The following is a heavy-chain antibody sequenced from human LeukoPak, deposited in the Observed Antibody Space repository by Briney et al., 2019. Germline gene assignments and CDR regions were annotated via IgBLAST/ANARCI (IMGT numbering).Heavy chain of an antibody. CDR3: ARVTEAPYYFDY. Sequence: PGRSLRLSCTASGFTFGDYAMSWVRQAPGKGLEWVSSISSSSSYIYYADSVKGRYTISRDNAKNSLYLQMNSLRAEDTAVYYCARVTEAPYYFDYWGQGTLVTVSS. CDR1: GFTFGDYA. J-gene: IGHJ4*02. V-gene: IGHV3-21*01. CDR2: ISSSSSYI.